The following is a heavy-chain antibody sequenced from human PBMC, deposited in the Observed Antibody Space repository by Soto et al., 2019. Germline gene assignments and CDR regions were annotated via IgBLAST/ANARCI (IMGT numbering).Heavy chain of an antibody. Sequence: QVQLVQSGAEVKKPGSSVKVSCKASGGTFSSYTISWVRQAPGQGLEWMGRVIPILGIATYAQKFQGRVTITADKSTITAYMELSSLRSEDTAVYYCGWLRPITMRGHWGQGTLVTVSS. V-gene: IGHV1-69*02. D-gene: IGHD3-22*01. J-gene: IGHJ4*02. CDR3: GWLRPITMRGH. CDR1: GGTFSSYT. CDR2: VIPILGIA.